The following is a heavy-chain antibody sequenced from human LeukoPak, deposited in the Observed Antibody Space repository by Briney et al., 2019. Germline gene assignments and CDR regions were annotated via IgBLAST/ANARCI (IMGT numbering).Heavy chain of an antibody. CDR1: GYTFTGYY. V-gene: IGHV1-2*02. J-gene: IGHJ4*02. Sequence: ASVKVSCKASGYTFTGYYIHWVRQAPGQGLEWMGWINPNSGGTNYAQKFQGRVTMTRDTSISTAYMELGRLRSDDTAVYYCARGRCTSGVCYRENDYWGQGTLVTVSS. CDR3: ARGRCTSGVCYRENDY. CDR2: INPNSGGT. D-gene: IGHD2-8*01.